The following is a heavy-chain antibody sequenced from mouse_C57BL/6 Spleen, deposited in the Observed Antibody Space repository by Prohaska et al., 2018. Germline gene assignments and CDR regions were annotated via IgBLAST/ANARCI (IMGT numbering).Heavy chain of an antibody. J-gene: IGHJ2*01. V-gene: IGHV1-69*01. CDR1: GYTFTSYW. D-gene: IGHD1-1*01. Sequence: QVQLQQPGAELVMPGASVKLSCKASGYTFTSYWMHWVKQRPGQGLEWIGEIDPSDSYTNYNQKFKGKATLTVDKSSSTAYMQLSSLTSEDSAVYYCARSPYGSSFLDYWGQGTTLTVSS. CDR3: ARSPYGSSFLDY. CDR2: IDPSDSYT.